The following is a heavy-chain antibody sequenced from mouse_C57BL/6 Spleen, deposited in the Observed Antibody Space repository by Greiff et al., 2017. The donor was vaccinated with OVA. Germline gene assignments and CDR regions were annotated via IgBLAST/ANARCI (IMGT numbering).Heavy chain of an antibody. CDR2: IDPENGDT. J-gene: IGHJ4*01. D-gene: IGHD2-4*01. V-gene: IGHV14-4*01. Sequence: VQLQQSGAELVRPGASVKLSCTASGFNIKDDYMHWVKQRPEQGLEWIGWIDPENGDTEYASKFQGKATITADTSSNTAYLQLSSLTSEDTAVYYCTDFGLRRGLMLGDYWGQGTSVTVSS. CDR3: TDFGLRRGLMLGDY. CDR1: GFNIKDDY.